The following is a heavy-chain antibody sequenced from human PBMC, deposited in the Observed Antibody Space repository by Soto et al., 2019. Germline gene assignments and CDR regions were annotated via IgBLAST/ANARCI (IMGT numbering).Heavy chain of an antibody. D-gene: IGHD6-6*01. CDR2: IIPIFGTA. V-gene: IGHV1-69*01. J-gene: IGHJ6*02. CDR1: GGTFSSYA. CDR3: ARFPSIAARRGGGSYYYGMDV. Sequence: QVQLVQSGAEVKKPGSSVKVSCKASGGTFSSYAISWVRQAPGQGLEWMGGIIPIFGTANYAQKFQGRVTITADESTSTAYMELSSLRSEDTAVYYCARFPSIAARRGGGSYYYGMDVWGQGTTVTVSS.